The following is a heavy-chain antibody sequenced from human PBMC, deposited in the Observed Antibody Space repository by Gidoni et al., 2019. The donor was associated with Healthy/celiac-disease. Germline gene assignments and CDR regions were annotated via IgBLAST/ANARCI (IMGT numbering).Heavy chain of an antibody. J-gene: IGHJ4*02. Sequence: EVQLLESGGGLVQPGGSLRLSCAASGFTFRSYAMSWVRQAPGKGLEWVSAISGSGASTYYADSVKGRFTISRDNSKNTLYLQMNSLRAEDTAVYYCAKIESMVRGILKDFDYWGQGTLVTVSS. D-gene: IGHD3-10*01. CDR1: GFTFRSYA. CDR2: ISGSGAST. CDR3: AKIESMVRGILKDFDY. V-gene: IGHV3-23*01.